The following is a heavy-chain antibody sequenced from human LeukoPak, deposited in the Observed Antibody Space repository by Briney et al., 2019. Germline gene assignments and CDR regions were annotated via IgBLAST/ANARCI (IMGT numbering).Heavy chain of an antibody. J-gene: IGHJ5*01. CDR1: GFTFSSYA. D-gene: IGHD6-19*01. CDR3: AKDIRNTGWYKDS. V-gene: IGHV3-23*01. CDR2: ITASGNTR. Sequence: PGGSLRLSCAASGFTFSSYAMSWVRQAPGKGLEWVSGITASGNTRYYADSLKGRFTISRDNSKNTLPLQMTSLTAEDTAVYYCAKDIRNTGWYKDSWGRGTLVTVSS.